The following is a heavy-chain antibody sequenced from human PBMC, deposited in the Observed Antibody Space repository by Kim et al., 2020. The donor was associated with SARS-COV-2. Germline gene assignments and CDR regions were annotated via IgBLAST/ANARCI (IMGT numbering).Heavy chain of an antibody. D-gene: IGHD3-16*01. Sequence: YFNPALKMRVTISIDTSKKQFSLKLTSVTAADTAVYYCARRSRGDGSPGYWGQGTLVTVSA. V-gene: IGHV4-39*01. CDR3: ARRSRGDGSPGY. J-gene: IGHJ4*02.